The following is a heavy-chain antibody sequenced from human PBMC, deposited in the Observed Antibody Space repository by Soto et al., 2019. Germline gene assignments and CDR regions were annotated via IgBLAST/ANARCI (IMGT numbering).Heavy chain of an antibody. Sequence: GASVKVSCKASGYTFTSYGISWVRRAPGQGLEWMGWISAYNGNTNYAQKLQGRVTMTTDTSTSTAYMELRSLRSDDTAVYYCAREVITIFGVSYGMDVWGQGTTVTV. CDR1: GYTFTSYG. CDR3: AREVITIFGVSYGMDV. V-gene: IGHV1-18*01. CDR2: ISAYNGNT. J-gene: IGHJ6*02. D-gene: IGHD3-3*01.